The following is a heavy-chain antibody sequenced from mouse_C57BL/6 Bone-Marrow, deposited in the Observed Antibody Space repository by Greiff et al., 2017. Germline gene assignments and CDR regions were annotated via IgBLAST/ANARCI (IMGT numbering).Heavy chain of an antibody. Sequence: EVQLQESGGDLVKPGGSLKLSCAASGFTFSSYGMSWVRQTPDKRLEWVATFSSGGSYTYYPDSVKGRFTISRDNAKNTLYLQMSSLKSEDTAMYYCARFYYDYSLFAYWGQETLVTDSA. CDR2: FSSGGSYT. V-gene: IGHV5-6*01. D-gene: IGHD2-4*01. CDR3: ARFYYDYSLFAY. J-gene: IGHJ3*01. CDR1: GFTFSSYG.